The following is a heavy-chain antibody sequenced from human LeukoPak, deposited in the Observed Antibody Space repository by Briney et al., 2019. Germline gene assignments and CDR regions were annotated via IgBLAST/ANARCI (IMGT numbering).Heavy chain of an antibody. V-gene: IGHV1-24*01. J-gene: IGHJ4*02. Sequence: ASVKVSYKVSGYTLTELSMHWVRQAPGKGLEWMGGFDPEDGETIYAQKFQGRVTMTEDTSTDTAYMELSSLRSEDTAVYYCATVGASYYDILTDYWGQGTLVTVSS. CDR3: ATVGASYYDILTDY. CDR1: GYTLTELS. D-gene: IGHD3-9*01. CDR2: FDPEDGET.